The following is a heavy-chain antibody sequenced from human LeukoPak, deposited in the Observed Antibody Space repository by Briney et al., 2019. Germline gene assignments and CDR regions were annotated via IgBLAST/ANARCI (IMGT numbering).Heavy chain of an antibody. Sequence: SETLSLTCAVYGGSFSGYYWSWIRQPPGKGLEWIEEINHSGSTNYNPSLKSRVTISVDTSKNQFSLKLSSVTAADTAVYYCARVPSRLGVRYFDYWGQGTLVTVSS. V-gene: IGHV4-34*01. J-gene: IGHJ4*02. CDR2: INHSGST. CDR3: ARVPSRLGVRYFDY. D-gene: IGHD3-16*01. CDR1: GGSFSGYY.